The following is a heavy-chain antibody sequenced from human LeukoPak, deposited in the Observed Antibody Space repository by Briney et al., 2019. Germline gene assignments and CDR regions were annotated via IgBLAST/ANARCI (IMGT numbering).Heavy chain of an antibody. Sequence: GGSLRLSCAASGFTFSSYAMSWVRQAPGKGLEWVSAISGSGGSTYYADSVKGRFTISRDNSKNTLYLQMNSLRAEDTAVYYCANGDFAPYYLDYWGQGTLVTVSS. D-gene: IGHD7-27*01. CDR2: ISGSGGST. V-gene: IGHV3-23*01. J-gene: IGHJ4*02. CDR1: GFTFSSYA. CDR3: ANGDFAPYYLDY.